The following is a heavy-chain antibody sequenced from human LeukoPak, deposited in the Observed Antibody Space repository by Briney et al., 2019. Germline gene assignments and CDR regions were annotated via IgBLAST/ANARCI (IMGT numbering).Heavy chain of an antibody. J-gene: IGHJ3*02. Sequence: ASVKVSCKASGGTFSSYAISWVRQAPGQGLEWMGGIIPIFGTANYAQKFQGRVTITTDESTSTAYMELSSLRSEDTAVYYCAREPSDIGHDAFDIWGQGTMVTVSS. CDR1: GGTFSSYA. V-gene: IGHV1-69*05. D-gene: IGHD3-10*01. CDR3: AREPSDIGHDAFDI. CDR2: IIPIFGTA.